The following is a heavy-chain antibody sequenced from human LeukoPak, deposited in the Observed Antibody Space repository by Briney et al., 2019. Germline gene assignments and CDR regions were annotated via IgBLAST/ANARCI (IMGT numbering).Heavy chain of an antibody. CDR2: INPSGGST. D-gene: IGHD6-13*01. V-gene: IGHV1-46*01. CDR1: GYTFTSYY. CDR3: AREGLAAAGAIDY. J-gene: IGHJ4*02. Sequence: ASVKVSCKASGYTFTSYYMHWVRQAPGQGLEWMGIINPSGGSTIYEQNFQGRVTVTRDTSTSTVYMEVSSLRSEDTALYYCAREGLAAAGAIDYWGQGTLVTVSS.